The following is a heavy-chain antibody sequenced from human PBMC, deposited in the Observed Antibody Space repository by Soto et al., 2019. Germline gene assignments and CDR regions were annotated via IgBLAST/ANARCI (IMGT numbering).Heavy chain of an antibody. CDR1: GGSISSYY. V-gene: IGHV4-59*01. Sequence: QVQLQESGPGLVKPSETLSLTCTVSGGSISSYYWSWIRQPPGKGLEWIGYIYYSGSTNYNPSLKSQVTISVDTSKNQFSLKLSSVTAADTAVYYCARWRVVPARNWFDPWGQGTLVTVSS. CDR3: ARWRVVPARNWFDP. D-gene: IGHD2-2*01. CDR2: IYYSGST. J-gene: IGHJ5*02.